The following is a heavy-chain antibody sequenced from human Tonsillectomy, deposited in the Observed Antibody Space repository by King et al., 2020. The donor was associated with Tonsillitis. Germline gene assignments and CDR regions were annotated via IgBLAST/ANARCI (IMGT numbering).Heavy chain of an antibody. CDR1: GFSLSTPAMR. CDR3: ARMAPYCSSTSCYGVAEY. V-gene: IGHV2-70*04. Sequence: VTLQESGPALVKPTQTLTLTCTFSGFSLSTPAMRVRWLRQPPGKALEWLARIDWDDDKFYNTSLKTRLTISKDTSKNQVALTMSNMDPVDTATYYCARMAPYCSSTSCYGVAEYWGQGTLVTVSS. J-gene: IGHJ4*02. D-gene: IGHD2-2*01. CDR2: IDWDDDK.